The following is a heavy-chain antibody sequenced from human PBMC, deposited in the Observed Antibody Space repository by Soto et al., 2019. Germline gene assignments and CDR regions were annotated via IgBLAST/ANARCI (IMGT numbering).Heavy chain of an antibody. J-gene: IGHJ4*02. V-gene: IGHV4-59*01. Sequence: LSLSGSFSGRSISSYRRNWIRLPPGNGREWNGYIYYSGCTNYNPSVKSRAPISVDTSKNQFSFTLSSVTAAYTSVYYCERDFANGPSDYCGQGTLGTGSS. CDR2: IYYSGCT. CDR1: GRSISSYR. D-gene: IGHD1-1*01. CDR3: ERDFANGPSDY.